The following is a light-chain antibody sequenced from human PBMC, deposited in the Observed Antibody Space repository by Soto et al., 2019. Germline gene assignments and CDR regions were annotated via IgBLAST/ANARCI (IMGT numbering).Light chain of an antibody. CDR2: GSS. CDR3: QQYGSSPPHT. Sequence: EVVLTQSPGTLSLSPGERATVSCRASQSVSNNYVAWYQQKPGQAPRLLIFGSSDRTTGIPHRFSGSGSGTDFTLTISRLEPEDFAVYFCQQYGSSPPHTFGQGTNLEIK. CDR1: QSVSNNY. J-gene: IGKJ2*01. V-gene: IGKV3-20*01.